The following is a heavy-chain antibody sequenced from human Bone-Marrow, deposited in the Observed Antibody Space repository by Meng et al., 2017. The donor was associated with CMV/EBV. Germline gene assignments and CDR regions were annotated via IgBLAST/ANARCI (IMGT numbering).Heavy chain of an antibody. D-gene: IGHD6-6*01. Sequence: GGSLRLSCAASGFTFSSYAMSWVRQAPGKGLEWVSSISSSSSYIYYADSVKGRSTISRDNAKNSLYLQMNSLRAEDTAVYYCARADSSSMFYYYYGMDVWGQGTTVTVSS. V-gene: IGHV3-21*01. CDR1: GFTFSSYA. J-gene: IGHJ6*02. CDR3: ARADSSSMFYYYYGMDV. CDR2: ISSSSSYI.